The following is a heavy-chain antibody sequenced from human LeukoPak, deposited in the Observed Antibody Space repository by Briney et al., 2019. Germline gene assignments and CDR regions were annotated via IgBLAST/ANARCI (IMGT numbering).Heavy chain of an antibody. CDR1: GGSFCGYY. Sequence: PSETLSLTCAVYGGSFCGYYWSWIRQPPGKGLEWIGEINHSGSTNYNPSLKSRVTISVDTSKNQFSLKLSSVTAADTAVYYCRYDSSGSLDYWGQGTLVTVSS. CDR2: INHSGST. D-gene: IGHD3-22*01. CDR3: RYDSSGSLDY. V-gene: IGHV4-34*01. J-gene: IGHJ4*02.